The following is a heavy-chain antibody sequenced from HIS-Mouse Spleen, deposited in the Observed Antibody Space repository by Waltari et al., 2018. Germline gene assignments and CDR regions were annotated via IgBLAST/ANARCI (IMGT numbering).Heavy chain of an antibody. D-gene: IGHD6-19*01. CDR1: GFTFSSYG. CDR3: AKASSGWLDY. Sequence: QVQLVESGGGVVQPGRSLRLSCAASGFTFSSYGMHWVRQAPGKGLEWVAVISYDGNNKCYAGSGQGRFTISTDNSKNTLYLQMNSLRAEDTAVYYCAKASSGWLDYWGQGTLVTVSS. V-gene: IGHV3-30*18. CDR2: ISYDGNNK. J-gene: IGHJ4*02.